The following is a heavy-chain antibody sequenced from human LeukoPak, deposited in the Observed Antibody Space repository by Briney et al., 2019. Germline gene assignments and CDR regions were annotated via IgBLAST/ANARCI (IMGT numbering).Heavy chain of an antibody. V-gene: IGHV5-51*01. Sequence: GESLKISCKGSGYSFTSYWIGWVRQMPGKGLELMGIIYPGDSDTRYSPSFQGQVTISADKSISTAYLQWSSLKASDTAMYYCAITGSGSPKGDAFDIWGQGTMVTVSS. J-gene: IGHJ3*02. CDR3: AITGSGSPKGDAFDI. CDR2: IYPGDSDT. D-gene: IGHD3-10*01. CDR1: GYSFTSYW.